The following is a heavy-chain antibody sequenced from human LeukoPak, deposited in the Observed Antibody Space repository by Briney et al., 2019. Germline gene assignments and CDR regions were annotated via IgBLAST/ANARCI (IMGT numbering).Heavy chain of an antibody. D-gene: IGHD6-6*01. CDR1: GYTFTCYY. J-gene: IGHJ4*02. Sequence: ASVTVSFKASGYTFTCYYIHWVRQAPGQGLEWMGWINPNSGGTNYAQKYQGRVTMTRDTSIDTAYMELRRLRSDDTAVYYCAREVAARHGVIDYWVQGTLATVSS. CDR3: AREVAARHGVIDY. V-gene: IGHV1-2*02. CDR2: INPNSGGT.